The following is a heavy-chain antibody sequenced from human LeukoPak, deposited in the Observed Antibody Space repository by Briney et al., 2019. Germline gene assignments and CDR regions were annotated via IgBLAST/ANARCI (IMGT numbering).Heavy chain of an antibody. J-gene: IGHJ4*02. CDR3: AREDYGDYGLDY. V-gene: IGHV4-34*01. CDR2: INHSGST. Sequence: SETLSLTCAFYGGSFSGYYWSWIRQPPGKGLEWIGEINHSGSTNYNPFLKSRVTISVDTSKNQFSLKLSSVTAADTAVYYCAREDYGDYGLDYWGQGTLVTVSS. CDR1: GGSFSGYY. D-gene: IGHD4-17*01.